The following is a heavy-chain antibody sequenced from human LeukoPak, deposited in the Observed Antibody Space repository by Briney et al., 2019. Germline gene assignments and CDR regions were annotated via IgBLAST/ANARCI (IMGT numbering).Heavy chain of an antibody. D-gene: IGHD3-10*01. Sequence: ASVKVSCKTSGYTFSNYGISWVRQAPGQGLEWMGWISGYNGNSQYAQKLQGRVTMTTDTSTSTAYMELRSLRSDDTAVYYCARDDYYGSGSYPPHGMDVWGQGTTVTVSS. CDR1: GYTFSNYG. V-gene: IGHV1-18*01. CDR2: ISGYNGNS. CDR3: ARDDYYGSGSYPPHGMDV. J-gene: IGHJ6*02.